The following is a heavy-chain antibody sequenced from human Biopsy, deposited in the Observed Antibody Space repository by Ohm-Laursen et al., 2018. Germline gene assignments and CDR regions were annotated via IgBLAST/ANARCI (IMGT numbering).Heavy chain of an antibody. V-gene: IGHV3-15*01. CDR1: GFTFTHAW. CDR2: IKSKSDGEAT. J-gene: IGHJ4*02. Sequence: SLRLSCAASGFTFTHAWMSWVRQGPGKGLEWLCRIKSKSDGEATDYAAAVQGRVAISRDDSTNTFYLQMKSLKSEDTVVFYCTVDLGRGFHWGQGTLVTVSS. D-gene: IGHD5-12*01. CDR3: TVDLGRGFH.